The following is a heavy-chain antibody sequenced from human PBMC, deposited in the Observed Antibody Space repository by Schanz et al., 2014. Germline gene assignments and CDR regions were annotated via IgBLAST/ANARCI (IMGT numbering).Heavy chain of an antibody. CDR3: ARDRRNADLDY. V-gene: IGHV3-23*01. CDR1: GFTFSGYS. D-gene: IGHD1-1*01. Sequence: EVQLLESGGGLVQPGGSLRLSCAASGFTFSGYSMNWVRQAPGKGLEWVSAISGSGGSTYYADSVKGRFTISRDNSKNTLYLQMNSLRAEDTAVYYCARDRRNADLDYWGQGTLVTVSS. J-gene: IGHJ4*02. CDR2: ISGSGGST.